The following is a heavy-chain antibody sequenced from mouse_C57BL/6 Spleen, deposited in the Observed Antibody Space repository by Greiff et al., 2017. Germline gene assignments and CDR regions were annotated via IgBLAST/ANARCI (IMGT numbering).Heavy chain of an antibody. CDR3: AREGYYSNYGY. CDR1: GYTFTSYW. D-gene: IGHD2-5*01. V-gene: IGHV1-52*01. CDR2: IDPSDSET. Sequence: VQLQQPGAELVRPGSSVKLSCKASGYTFTSYWMHWVKQRPIQGLEWIGNIDPSDSETHYTQKFKDKATLTVDKSSTTAHMQLSSLTSEDSAVYSCAREGYYSNYGYWGQGTTLTVSS. J-gene: IGHJ2*01.